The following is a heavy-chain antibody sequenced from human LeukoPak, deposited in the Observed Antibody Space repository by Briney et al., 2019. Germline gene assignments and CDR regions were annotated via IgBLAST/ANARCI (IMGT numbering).Heavy chain of an antibody. V-gene: IGHV1-8*01. D-gene: IGHD6-13*01. Sequence: ASVKVSCKASGYSFNMYDINWVRQASGQGFEWMAWMTPDSGDTGYAQNFQDRVTVTRDTSISTAYLELSSLRSEDTAVYYCARALRYSNNWYVDCWGQGALVTVSS. CDR2: MTPDSGDT. CDR3: ARALRYSNNWYVDC. J-gene: IGHJ4*02. CDR1: GYSFNMYD.